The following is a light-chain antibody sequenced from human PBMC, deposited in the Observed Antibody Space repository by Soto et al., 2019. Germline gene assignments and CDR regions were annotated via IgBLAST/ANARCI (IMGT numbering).Light chain of an antibody. J-gene: IGKJ5*01. V-gene: IGKV1-39*01. CDR3: QQTYSLPPDIT. CDR1: HNIDTY. Sequence: IQMTQSPSSLSASVGDRVTITCRASHNIDTYLNWYQQKPGKAPILLIYAASSLQSGVPSRFSGSGSGTDFTLTISSLQPEDFATYYCQQTYSLPPDITFGQGTHWRL. CDR2: AAS.